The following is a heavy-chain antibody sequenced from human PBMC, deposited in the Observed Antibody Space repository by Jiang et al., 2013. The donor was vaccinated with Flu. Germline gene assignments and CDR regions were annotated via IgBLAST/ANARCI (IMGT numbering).Heavy chain of an antibody. D-gene: IGHD6-13*01. Sequence: GLVKPSETLSLTCTVSGGSISSSSYYWGWIRQPPGKGLEWIGSIYYSGSTYYNPSLKSRVTISVDTSKNQFSLKLSSVTAADTAVYYCARGYSSSWYRYFQHWGQGTLVTVSS. J-gene: IGHJ1*01. CDR2: IYYSGST. CDR3: ARGYSSSWYRYFQH. CDR1: GGSISSSSYY. V-gene: IGHV4-39*01.